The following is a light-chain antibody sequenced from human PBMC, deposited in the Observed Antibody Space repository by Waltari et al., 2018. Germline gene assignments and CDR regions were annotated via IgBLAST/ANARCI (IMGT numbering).Light chain of an antibody. J-gene: IGLJ6*01. Sequence: ASGTLTYTLRSDYGNYAVGGHQQRQGKSTQFVMRVGTGGIVVSKGDGIPDRFSGSGSGLNRYLTIKNIQEEDESDYNCGADHGTGSSFVYVFGSGTKLTVL. CDR2: VGTGGIVV. CDR1: SDYGNYA. V-gene: IGLV9-49*01. CDR3: GADHGTGSSFVYV.